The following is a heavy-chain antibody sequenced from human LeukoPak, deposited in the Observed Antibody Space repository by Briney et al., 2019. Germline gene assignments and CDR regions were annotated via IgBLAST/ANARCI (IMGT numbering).Heavy chain of an antibody. Sequence: ASVKVSCKASGYTFTDYYMHWVRQAPGQGFEWMGWINPNDGDTNYAQKFQGRVTMTRDTSISTAHMEVSRLRSDDTGVYYCARANFLYCSSTTCLFDYWGQGTLVTVSS. D-gene: IGHD2-2*01. CDR1: GYTFTDYY. J-gene: IGHJ4*02. CDR2: INPNDGDT. CDR3: ARANFLYCSSTTCLFDY. V-gene: IGHV1-2*02.